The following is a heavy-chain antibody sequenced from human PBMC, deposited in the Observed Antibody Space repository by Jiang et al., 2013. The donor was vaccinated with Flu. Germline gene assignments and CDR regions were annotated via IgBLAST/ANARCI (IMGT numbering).Heavy chain of an antibody. D-gene: IGHD1-1*01. Sequence: KPTQTLTLICTFSGFSLSTYGVGVGWVRQPPGKALEWLLFVYWDDDNHYNPSLRSGLSVTKDTSKNLVVLTMSNMDPVDTATYFCARRSYVYGNWKGGALDIWGQGTMVTVSS. V-gene: IGHV2-5*02. CDR2: VYWDDDN. CDR1: GFSLSTYGVG. CDR3: ARRSYVYGNWKGGALDI. J-gene: IGHJ3*02.